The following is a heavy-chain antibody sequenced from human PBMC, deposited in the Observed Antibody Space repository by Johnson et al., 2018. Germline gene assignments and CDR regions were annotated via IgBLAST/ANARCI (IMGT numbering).Heavy chain of an antibody. D-gene: IGHD6-13*01. V-gene: IGHV3-21*01. CDR3: ARGSSSWEKDAFDI. CDR2: ISSSSSYI. J-gene: IGHJ3*02. CDR1: GFTFSSYS. Sequence: VQLVESGGGLVKPGGSLRLSCAASGFTFSSYSMNWVRQAPGKGLEWVSSISSSSSYIYYADSVKGRYTISRDNAKNSLYLQMNSLRAEDTAVYYCARGSSSWEKDAFDIWGQGTMVTVSS.